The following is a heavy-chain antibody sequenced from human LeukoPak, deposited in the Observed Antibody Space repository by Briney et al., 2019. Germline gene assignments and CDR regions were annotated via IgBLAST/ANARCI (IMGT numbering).Heavy chain of an antibody. V-gene: IGHV3-64*02. D-gene: IGHD6-13*01. CDR1: GFTFNTYA. J-gene: IGHJ4*02. CDR3: TRRAAADTFYSDY. Sequence: PGGSLRLSCAASGFTFNTYAMHWVRQAPEKGLEYVAAISYNGGSTYYADSVKGRLTISRDNSKNTLYLQMGSLRAEDMAVYYCTRRAAADTFYSDYWGQGILVTVSS. CDR2: ISYNGGST.